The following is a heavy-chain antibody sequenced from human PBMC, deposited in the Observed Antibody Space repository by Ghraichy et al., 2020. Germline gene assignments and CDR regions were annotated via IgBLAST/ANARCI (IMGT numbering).Heavy chain of an antibody. Sequence: SETLSLTCTVSGGSISSSSYYWGWIRQPPGKGLEWIGSIYYSGSTYYNPSLKSRVTISVDTSKNQFSLKLSSVTAADTAVYYCARHVGAATYYDILTGYHNWFDPWGQGTLVTVSS. J-gene: IGHJ5*02. D-gene: IGHD3-9*01. CDR2: IYYSGST. CDR3: ARHVGAATYYDILTGYHNWFDP. CDR1: GGSISSSSYY. V-gene: IGHV4-39*01.